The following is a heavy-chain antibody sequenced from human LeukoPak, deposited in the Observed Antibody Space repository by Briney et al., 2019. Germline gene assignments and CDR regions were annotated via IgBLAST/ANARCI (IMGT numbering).Heavy chain of an antibody. CDR1: GFTVSSNY. J-gene: IGHJ4*02. CDR2: IYSGGNT. V-gene: IGHV3-53*01. Sequence: PGGSLRLSCAASGFTVSSNYMSWVRQAPGKGLEWVSVIYSGGNTYYADSVEGRFTISRDNSKNTLVLQINSLRAEDTAVYYCARDRRGDRSGSYYFDYWGQGTLVTVSS. CDR3: ARDRRGDRSGSYYFDY. D-gene: IGHD3-22*01.